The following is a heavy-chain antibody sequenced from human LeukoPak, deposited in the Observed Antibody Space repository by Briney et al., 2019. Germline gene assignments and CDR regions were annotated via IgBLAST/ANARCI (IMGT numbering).Heavy chain of an antibody. CDR2: INPNSGGT. J-gene: IGHJ6*02. V-gene: IGHV1-2*02. CDR3: ARYYYDSSGYYGYYYGMDV. D-gene: IGHD3-22*01. CDR1: GYTFTGYY. Sequence: ASVKVSCKASGYTFTGYYMHWVRQAPGQGLEWMGWINPNSGGTNYAQKFQGRVTMTRDTSIGTAYMELSRLRSDDTAVYYCARYYYDSSGYYGYYYGMDVWGQGTTVTVSS.